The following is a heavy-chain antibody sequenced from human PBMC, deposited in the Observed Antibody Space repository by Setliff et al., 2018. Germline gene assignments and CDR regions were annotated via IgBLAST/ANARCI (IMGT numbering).Heavy chain of an antibody. V-gene: IGHV1-69*05. D-gene: IGHD3-9*01. CDR1: GGTFSSYA. J-gene: IGHJ4*02. Sequence: ASVKVSCKASGGTFSSYATSWVRQAPGQGLEWMGGIIPIFGTANYAQKFQGRVTITTDESTSTAYMELSSLRSEDTAVYYCARDEGNDILTGYYPHWGQGTLVTV. CDR2: IIPIFGTA. CDR3: ARDEGNDILTGYYPH.